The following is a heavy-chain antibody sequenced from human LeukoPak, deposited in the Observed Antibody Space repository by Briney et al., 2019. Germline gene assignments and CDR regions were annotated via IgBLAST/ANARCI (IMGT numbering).Heavy chain of an antibody. CDR1: GFTFSACA. CDR2: ISYDGNNK. V-gene: IGHV3-30*01. Sequence: GGSLRLSCAASGFTFSACAMHWVRQAPGKGLEWVAVISYDGNNKYYADSVKGRFTISRDNSKNTLYLQMNSLRVEDTAMYYCASGGFYDFWSGYYTPFDYWGQGTLVTVSS. J-gene: IGHJ4*02. D-gene: IGHD3-3*01. CDR3: ASGGFYDFWSGYYTPFDY.